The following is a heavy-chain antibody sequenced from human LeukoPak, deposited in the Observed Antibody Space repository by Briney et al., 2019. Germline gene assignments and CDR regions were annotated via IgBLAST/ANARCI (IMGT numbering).Heavy chain of an antibody. CDR1: GYSFATYW. Sequence: PGESLKTSCEASGYSFATYWIGWVRQMPGKGLEWMGVIYPGDSDTRYSPSFQGQVTISSDMSISTAYLQWSSLKASDTAMYYCARSNEYVFDYWGQGTLVTVSS. D-gene: IGHD3-16*01. J-gene: IGHJ4*02. V-gene: IGHV5-51*01. CDR3: ARSNEYVFDY. CDR2: IYPGDSDT.